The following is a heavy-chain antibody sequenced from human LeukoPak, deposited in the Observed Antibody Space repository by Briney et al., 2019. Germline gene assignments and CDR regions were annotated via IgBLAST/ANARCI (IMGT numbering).Heavy chain of an antibody. J-gene: IGHJ4*02. CDR1: GFTFSSYW. CDR2: INYDGSTT. V-gene: IGHV3-74*01. CDR3: ARSYSSSLDY. Sequence: GRSLRLSCAASGFTFSSYWMHWVRQAPGKGLVWVSHINYDGSTTRYADSVKGRFTISRDNAKNTLYLQMNSLRAEDTAVYYCARSYSSSLDYWGQGTLVTVSS. D-gene: IGHD6-6*01.